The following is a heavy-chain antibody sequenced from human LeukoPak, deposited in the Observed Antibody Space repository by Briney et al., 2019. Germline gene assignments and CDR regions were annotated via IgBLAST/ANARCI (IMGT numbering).Heavy chain of an antibody. CDR2: IYPGDSDT. CDR1: GYSFTCYW. D-gene: IGHD6-19*01. J-gene: IGHJ1*01. V-gene: IGHV5-51*03. CDR3: ARLLGGWPCPFQH. Sequence: PGASLKISCKGSGYSFTCYWIGWVRQMPGKGLEWMGIIYPGDSDTRYSPSFQGQVPISADKSISTAYRQWSSMKASGTAMYYCARLLGGWPCPFQHWGQGTLVTVSS.